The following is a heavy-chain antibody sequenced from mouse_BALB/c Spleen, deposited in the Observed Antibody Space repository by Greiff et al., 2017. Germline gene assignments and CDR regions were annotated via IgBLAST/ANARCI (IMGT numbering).Heavy chain of an antibody. V-gene: IGHV1-66*01. CDR3: ARSIYYDYDGVAY. CDR1: GYSFTSYY. J-gene: IGHJ3*01. D-gene: IGHD2-4*01. Sequence: QVQLKESGPELVKPGASVKISCKASGYSFTSYYIHWVKQRPGQGLEWIGWIFPGSGNTKYNEKFKGKATLTADTSSSTAYMQLSSLTSEDSAVYFCARSIYYDYDGVAYWGQGTLVTVSA. CDR2: IFPGSGNT.